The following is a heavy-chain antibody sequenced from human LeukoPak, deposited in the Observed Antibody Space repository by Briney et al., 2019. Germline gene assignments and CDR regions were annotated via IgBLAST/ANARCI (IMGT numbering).Heavy chain of an antibody. D-gene: IGHD5-18*01. CDR3: ARALDTWSALDY. Sequence: PSETLSLTCTVSGDSITGYYWTWVREPPGQGLEWTGYVYHTGTSNYNPSVRSRITMSVDTSKNQYSMNLTSVTAADTAVYYCARALDTWSALDYWGLGTLVSVSS. J-gene: IGHJ4*02. CDR1: GDSITGYY. V-gene: IGHV4-59*01. CDR2: VYHTGTS.